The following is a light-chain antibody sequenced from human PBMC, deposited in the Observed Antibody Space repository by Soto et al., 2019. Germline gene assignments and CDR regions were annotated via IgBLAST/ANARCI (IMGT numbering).Light chain of an antibody. CDR1: QSVSSN. J-gene: IGKJ5*01. Sequence: EIVMTQSPATLSVSPGEIATLSFSASQSVSSNLACYQHKPGQAPRLLFYDASTRATGIPARFSGSGSGTEFTLTISSLQSEDFAIYYCQQYNNYPPITVGQGTRLEIK. CDR2: DAS. CDR3: QQYNNYPPIT. V-gene: IGKV3-15*01.